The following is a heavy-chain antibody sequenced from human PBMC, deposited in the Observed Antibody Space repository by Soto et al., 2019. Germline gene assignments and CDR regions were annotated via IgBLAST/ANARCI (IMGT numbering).Heavy chain of an antibody. V-gene: IGHV1-69*02. CDR1: GGTFSSYT. J-gene: IGHJ4*02. Sequence: QVQLVQSGAEVQKPGSSVKVSCKASGGTFSSYTISWVRQAPGQGLEWMGRIIPILGIANYAQKFQGRVTITADKSTSTAYMELSSLRSEVTAVYYCASSLRPPDLDYWGQGTLVTVSS. D-gene: IGHD2-15*01. CDR3: ASSLRPPDLDY. CDR2: IIPILGIA.